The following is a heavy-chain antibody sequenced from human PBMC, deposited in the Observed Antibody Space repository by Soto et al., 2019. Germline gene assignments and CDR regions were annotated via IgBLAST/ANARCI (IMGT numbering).Heavy chain of an antibody. CDR2: INPSGGNT. CDR1: GYTFTNHY. V-gene: IGHV1-46*01. D-gene: IGHD2-21*02. CDR3: ARDGVTDTFYIDY. J-gene: IGHJ4*02. Sequence: ASVKVSCTASGYTFTNHYMHWVRQAPGQGLEWMGTINPSGGNTNYAQKLQGRVTMTRDTSTSTVYMELSSLRSDDTAMYYCARDGVTDTFYIDYWGQGTLVTVAS.